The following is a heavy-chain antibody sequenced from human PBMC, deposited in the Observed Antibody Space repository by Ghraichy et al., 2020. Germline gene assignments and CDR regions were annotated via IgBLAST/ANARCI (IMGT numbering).Heavy chain of an antibody. D-gene: IGHD6-13*01. CDR2: ISNNGGNT. CDR3: VKRGSSWSVDY. J-gene: IGHJ4*02. CDR1: GFIFSSYA. V-gene: IGHV3-64D*06. Sequence: GGSLRISCSASGFIFSSYAMHWVRQAPGKGLEYVSAISNNGGNTYNAASVKGRFTISRDTSKNTLSLQMSSLRSEDTTVYYCVKRGSSWSVDYWGQGTLVTVSS.